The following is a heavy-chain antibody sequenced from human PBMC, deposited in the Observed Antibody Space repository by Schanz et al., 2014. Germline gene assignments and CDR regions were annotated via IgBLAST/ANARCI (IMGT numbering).Heavy chain of an antibody. D-gene: IGHD6-19*01. CDR2: ISASGGTT. V-gene: IGHV3-23*04. CDR3: AASSGWHPSTDY. Sequence: EVQLVQSGGGLVQPGGSLRLSCAASGFTFSAYAMTWVRQIPGKGLEWVSAISASGGTTYYAESVKGRFTISRDNAKSSLYLQTNSLRVEDTAVYYCAASSGWHPSTDYWGQGTLVTVSS. J-gene: IGHJ4*02. CDR1: GFTFSAYA.